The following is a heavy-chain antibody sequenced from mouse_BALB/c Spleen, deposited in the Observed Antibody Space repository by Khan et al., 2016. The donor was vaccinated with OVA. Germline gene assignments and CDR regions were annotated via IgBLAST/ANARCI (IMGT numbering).Heavy chain of an antibody. J-gene: IGHJ2*01. V-gene: IGHV1-31*01. CDR1: GYSFTSYY. CDR2: IDPFSGGT. CDR3: ARINA. Sequence: VQLKQSGPELMKPGASVKISCKASGYSFTSYYIHWVMQSHGKSLEWIGYIDPFSGGTTYNQKFKGKATITADTSSNTAYLQLSSLTSEDTAVYYCARINAWGQGTTLTVSS.